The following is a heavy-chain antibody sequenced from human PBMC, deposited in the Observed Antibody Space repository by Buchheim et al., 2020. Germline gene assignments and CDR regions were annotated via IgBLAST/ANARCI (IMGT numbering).Heavy chain of an antibody. D-gene: IGHD4-23*01. Sequence: EVQLVESGGGLVKPGGSLRLSCAASGFTFSNXWMSWVRQAPGKGLEWVGRIKSKTEGGTTDYAAPVKGXFTSSRDDSKHTLYLQMNSLKTEDTAVYYCTTSDGGEDYWGQGTL. J-gene: IGHJ4*02. V-gene: IGHV3-15*01. CDR1: GFTFSNXW. CDR3: TTSDGGEDY. CDR2: IKSKTEGGTT.